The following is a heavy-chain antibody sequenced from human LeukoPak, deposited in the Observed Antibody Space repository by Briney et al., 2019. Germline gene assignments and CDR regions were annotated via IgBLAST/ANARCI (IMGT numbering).Heavy chain of an antibody. Sequence: SETLSLTCTVSGGSISSSSYYWGWIRQPPGKGLEWIGSIYYSGSTYYNPSLKSRVTISVDTSKNQCSLKLSSVTAADAAVYYCARSPSSWRRRFDYWGQGTLVTVSS. J-gene: IGHJ4*02. CDR3: ARSPSSWRRRFDY. CDR1: GGSISSSSYY. CDR2: IYYSGST. V-gene: IGHV4-39*07. D-gene: IGHD6-13*01.